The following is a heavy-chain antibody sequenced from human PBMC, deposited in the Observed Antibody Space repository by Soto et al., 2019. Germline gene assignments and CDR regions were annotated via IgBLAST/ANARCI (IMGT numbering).Heavy chain of an antibody. CDR2: ISYDGSNK. V-gene: IGHV3-30-3*01. CDR1: GFTFSSYA. Sequence: GGSLRLSCAASGFTFSSYAMHWVRQAPGKGLEWVAVISYDGSNKYYADSVKGRFTISRDKSKNTLYLQMNSLRAEDTAVYYCARDYYDSSGYFPSARSGLFDYWGQGTLVTVSS. CDR3: ARDYYDSSGYFPSARSGLFDY. J-gene: IGHJ4*02. D-gene: IGHD3-22*01.